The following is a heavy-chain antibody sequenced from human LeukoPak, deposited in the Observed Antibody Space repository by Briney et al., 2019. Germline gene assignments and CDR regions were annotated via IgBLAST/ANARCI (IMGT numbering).Heavy chain of an antibody. V-gene: IGHV4-59*01. CDR3: ARGRDTAMVWGDFDP. CDR1: GGSISSYY. D-gene: IGHD5-18*01. J-gene: IGHJ5*02. Sequence: PSETLSLTCTVSGGSISSYYWSWIRQPPGKGLEWIGYIYYSGSTNYNPSLKSRVTISVDTSKNQFSLKLSSVTAADTAVYYCARGRDTAMVWGDFDPWGQGTLVTVSS. CDR2: IYYSGST.